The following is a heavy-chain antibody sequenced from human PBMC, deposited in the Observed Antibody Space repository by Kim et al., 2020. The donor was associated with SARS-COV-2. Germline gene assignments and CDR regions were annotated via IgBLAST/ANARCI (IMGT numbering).Heavy chain of an antibody. CDR2: ISSSSYI. J-gene: IGHJ6*02. CDR3: ARDQDTMVPYGMDV. CDR1: GFTFSSYS. D-gene: IGHD3-10*01. Sequence: GGSLRLSCEASGFTFSSYSMNWVRQAPGKGLEWVSSISSSSYIDYADSVKGRFTISRDNAKNSLYLQMNSLRAEYTAVYYCARDQDTMVPYGMDVWGQGTTVTVSS. V-gene: IGHV3-21*01.